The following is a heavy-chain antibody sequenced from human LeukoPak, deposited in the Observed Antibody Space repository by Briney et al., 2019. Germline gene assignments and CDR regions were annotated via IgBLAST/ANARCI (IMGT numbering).Heavy chain of an antibody. CDR2: INHSGST. Sequence: PGGSLRLSCAASGFTFSSYAMHWVRQPPGKGLEWIGEINHSGSTNYNPSLKSRVTISVDTSKNQFSLKLSSVTAADTAMYYCARKVDTTLIFDYWGQGTLVTVSS. V-gene: IGHV4-34*01. CDR3: ARKVDTTLIFDY. D-gene: IGHD5-18*01. J-gene: IGHJ4*02. CDR1: GFTFSSYA.